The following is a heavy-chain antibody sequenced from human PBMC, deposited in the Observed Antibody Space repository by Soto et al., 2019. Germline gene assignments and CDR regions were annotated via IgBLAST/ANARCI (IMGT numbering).Heavy chain of an antibody. CDR1: VGSIISSSYY. CDR2: IYYSGST. V-gene: IGHV4-39*01. J-gene: IGHJ6*02. CDR3: ARQGIAVAGIFRSYYYYYGMDV. Sequence: PSETLSLTCTFSVGSIISSSYYWGWIRQPPGKGLEWIGSIYYSGSTYYNPSLKSRVTISVDTSKNQFSLKLSSVTAADTAVYYCARQGIAVAGIFRSYYYYYGMDVWGQGTTVTVSS. D-gene: IGHD6-19*01.